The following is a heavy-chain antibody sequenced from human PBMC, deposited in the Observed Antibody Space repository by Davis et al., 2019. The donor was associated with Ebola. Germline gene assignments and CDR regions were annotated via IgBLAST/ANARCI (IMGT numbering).Heavy chain of an antibody. CDR1: GFTFSNYA. V-gene: IGHV3-30*04. CDR3: ARAVFHEVLDY. CDR2: VSHSEREK. Sequence: GESLKISCAASGFTFSNYAMHWVRQAPGKGLEWVAVVSHSEREKFYADSVKGRFTISRHNSENTLYLQMNSLTADDTAVYYCARAVFHEVLDYWGQGTPVTVSS. D-gene: IGHD3-3*01. J-gene: IGHJ4*02.